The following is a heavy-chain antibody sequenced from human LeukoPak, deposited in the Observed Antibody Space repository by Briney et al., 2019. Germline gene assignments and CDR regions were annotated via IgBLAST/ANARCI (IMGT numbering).Heavy chain of an antibody. Sequence: GGSLRLSCAASALTSFTHWMSWVRQAPGKGLEWVATIKEDGSQEDYVDSVKGRFTISRDNARSPLYLQMNSQRVEGTAVYYCARGREITVTGTDYFDYWGQGTLVTVSS. D-gene: IGHD1-1*01. CDR1: ALTSFTHW. CDR3: ARGREITVTGTDYFDY. V-gene: IGHV3-7*01. CDR2: IKEDGSQE. J-gene: IGHJ4*02.